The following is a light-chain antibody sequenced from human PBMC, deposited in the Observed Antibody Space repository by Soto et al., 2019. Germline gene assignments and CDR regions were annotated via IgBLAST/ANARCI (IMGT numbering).Light chain of an antibody. J-gene: IGKJ1*01. V-gene: IGKV3-15*01. Sequence: EIVMTQSPATLSVSTGERATLSCRASQSVSSNLAWYQQKPGHAPTLLIYGASTRATGIPARFSGSGSGTEFTLTISSLQSEDFAVYYCQQYNNWPPTFGQGTKVDI. CDR2: GAS. CDR3: QQYNNWPPT. CDR1: QSVSSN.